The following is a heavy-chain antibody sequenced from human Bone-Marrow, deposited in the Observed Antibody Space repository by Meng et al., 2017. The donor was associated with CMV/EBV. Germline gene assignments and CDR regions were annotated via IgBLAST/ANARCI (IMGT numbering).Heavy chain of an antibody. CDR1: GGSISSGDYY. Sequence: LRLSCTVSGGSISSGDYYWSWIRQPPGKGLEWIGYIYYSGSTYYNPSLKSRVTISVDTSKNQFSLKLSSVTAADTAVYYCARVSDAIFGAFDYWGQGKLVTVSS. D-gene: IGHD3-3*01. CDR3: ARVSDAIFGAFDY. CDR2: IYYSGST. V-gene: IGHV4-30-4*08. J-gene: IGHJ4*02.